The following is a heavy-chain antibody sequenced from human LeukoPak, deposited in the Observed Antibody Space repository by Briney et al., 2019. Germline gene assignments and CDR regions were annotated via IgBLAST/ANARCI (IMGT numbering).Heavy chain of an antibody. CDR2: TYSGGDT. D-gene: IGHD6-13*01. V-gene: IGHV3-53*01. CDR3: ARLGMIQAYSTEDY. Sequence: PGGSLRLSCATSGFTFSSYGMHWVHQAPGKGLEWVSVTYSGGDTYYVDSVKGRFTISRDNSKNTLYLQMNSLRAEDTAVYYCARLGMIQAYSTEDYWGQGTLVTVSS. CDR1: GFTFSSYG. J-gene: IGHJ4*02.